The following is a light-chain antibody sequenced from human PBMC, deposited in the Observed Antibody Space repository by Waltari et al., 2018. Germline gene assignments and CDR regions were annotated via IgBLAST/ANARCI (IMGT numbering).Light chain of an antibody. Sequence: DIQVTQSPSFLSASVGDSVTSTCRASQGISSDLAWDQQKPGKPPNLLIYAASTLQSGVPSRFSGSGSGTEFTLTISSLQPEDFATYYCQQLNSYPWTFGQGTRVEIK. V-gene: IGKV1-9*01. CDR3: QQLNSYPWT. J-gene: IGKJ1*01. CDR1: QGISSD. CDR2: AAS.